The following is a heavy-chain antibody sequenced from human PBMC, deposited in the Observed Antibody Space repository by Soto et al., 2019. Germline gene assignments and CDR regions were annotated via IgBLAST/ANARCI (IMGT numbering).Heavy chain of an antibody. D-gene: IGHD3-16*02. CDR1: GFTFSSYA. CDR3: AKDSMYDYVWGSYRSYYFDY. J-gene: IGHJ4*02. V-gene: IGHV3-23*01. CDR2: ISGSGGST. Sequence: PWGSLRLSCSASGFTFSSYAMSWGRQAPGKGLEWVSAISGSGGSTYYADSVKGRFTISRDNSKNTLYLQMNSLRAEDTAVYYCAKDSMYDYVWGSYRSYYFDYWGQGTLVTVSS.